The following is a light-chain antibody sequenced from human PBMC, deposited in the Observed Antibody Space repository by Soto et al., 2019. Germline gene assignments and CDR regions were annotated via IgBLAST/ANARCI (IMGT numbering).Light chain of an antibody. CDR1: QSISRS. Sequence: EKILTPSPAILVWSSGEKAPLPRRASQSISRSLAWYQQKPGQAPRLLISDASTRATGIPARFSGSGSGTEFTLTISSLQSEDFALYYCHQYNSWPPGTFGQGTKVDIK. V-gene: IGKV3-15*01. CDR3: HQYNSWPPGT. CDR2: DAS. J-gene: IGKJ2*01.